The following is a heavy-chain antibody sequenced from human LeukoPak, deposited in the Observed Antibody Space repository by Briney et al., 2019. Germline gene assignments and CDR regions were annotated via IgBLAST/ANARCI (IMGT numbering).Heavy chain of an antibody. V-gene: IGHV3-9*01. CDR1: GFTFDDYA. Sequence: PGGSLRLSCAASGFTFDDYAMHWVRQAPGKGLEWVSGISWNSGSIGYADSVKGRFTISRDNAKNSLYLQMNSLRAEDTALYYCAKSQWQWLTPPGDYWGQGTLVTVSS. D-gene: IGHD6-19*01. CDR2: ISWNSGSI. J-gene: IGHJ4*02. CDR3: AKSQWQWLTPPGDY.